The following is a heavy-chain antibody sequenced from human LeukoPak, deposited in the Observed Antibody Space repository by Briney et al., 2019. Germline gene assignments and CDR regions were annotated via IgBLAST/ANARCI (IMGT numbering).Heavy chain of an antibody. CDR1: GGSISSYY. V-gene: IGHV4-39*01. CDR3: ARLSLPVSSSAFDY. CDR2: IYYSGST. J-gene: IGHJ4*02. D-gene: IGHD6-6*01. Sequence: PSETLSLTCTVSGGSISSYYWGWIRQPPGKGPEWIGSIYYSGSTYYNPSLKSRVTISVDTSKNQFSLKLSSVTAADTAVYYCARLSLPVSSSAFDYWGQGTLVTVSS.